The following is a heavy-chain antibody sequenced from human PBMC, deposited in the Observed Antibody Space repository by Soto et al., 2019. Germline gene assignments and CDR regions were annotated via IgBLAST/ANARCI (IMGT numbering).Heavy chain of an antibody. CDR2: INSDGSST. J-gene: IGHJ6*02. D-gene: IGHD2-2*01. CDR1: GFTFSSYW. CDR3: ARVRHQGWHQLLWFFGGGMDV. V-gene: IGHV3-74*01. Sequence: LRLSWAASGFTFSSYWMHWVRQAPGKGLVWVARINSDGSSTSYADSVKGRFTISRDNAKNTLYLQMNSLRAEDTAVYYCARVRHQGWHQLLWFFGGGMDVWGQGTTVTVSS.